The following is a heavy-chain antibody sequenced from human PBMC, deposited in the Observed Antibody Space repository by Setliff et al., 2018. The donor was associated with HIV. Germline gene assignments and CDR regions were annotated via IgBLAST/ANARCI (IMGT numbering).Heavy chain of an antibody. J-gene: IGHJ4*02. CDR1: GSTFSSYA. D-gene: IGHD2-21*02. CDR2: INAGNGKT. Sequence: ASVKVSCKASGSTFSSYAFHWVRQAPGQRLEWMGWINAGNGKTKYSQKFQGRVTITADKSTSTAYMELSSLRSDDTAVYYCARVNGGNSPYYFDSWGQGTLVTVSS. V-gene: IGHV1-3*01. CDR3: ARVNGGNSPYYFDS.